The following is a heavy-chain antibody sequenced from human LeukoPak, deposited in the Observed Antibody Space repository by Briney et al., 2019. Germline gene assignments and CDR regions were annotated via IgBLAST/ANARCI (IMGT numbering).Heavy chain of an antibody. Sequence: GGSLRLSCAASGFTFDDYAMHWVRQAPGKGLEWVSLISGDGGSTYYADSVKGRFTISRDNSKSSLYLQMNSLRTEDTALYYCAKVGGNYHDNSGYGTWGQGTLVTVSS. D-gene: IGHD3-22*01. V-gene: IGHV3-43*02. CDR3: AKVGGNYHDNSGYGT. J-gene: IGHJ5*02. CDR2: ISGDGGST. CDR1: GFTFDDYA.